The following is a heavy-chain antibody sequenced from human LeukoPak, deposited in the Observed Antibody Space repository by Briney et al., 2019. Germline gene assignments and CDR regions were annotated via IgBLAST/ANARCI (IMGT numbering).Heavy chain of an antibody. CDR3: TREVEMATQFDY. J-gene: IGHJ4*02. D-gene: IGHD5-24*01. Sequence: SETLSLTCTVSGGVISTHYWSWIRQPAGKGLEWIGRISTTGSTNYNPSLSSRVTMSIDTSKNQFSLKLRSVTAADTAVYYCTREVEMATQFDYWGQGTLVTVSS. V-gene: IGHV4-4*07. CDR1: GGVISTHY. CDR2: ISTTGST.